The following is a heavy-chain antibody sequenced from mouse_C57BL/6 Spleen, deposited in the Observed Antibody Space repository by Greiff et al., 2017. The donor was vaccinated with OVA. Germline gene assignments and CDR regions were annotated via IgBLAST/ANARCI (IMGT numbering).Heavy chain of an antibody. CDR1: GYTFTSYC. Sequence: VQLQQPGAELVRPGSSVKLSCKASGYTFTSYCMDWVKQRPGQGLEWIGNIYPYDSETHYNQKFKDKATLTVDKSSSTAYMQLSSLTSEDSAVYYCAIGDYGPWFAYWGKGTRVTVSA. V-gene: IGHV1-61*01. D-gene: IGHD1-1*01. CDR2: IYPYDSET. J-gene: IGHJ3*01. CDR3: AIGDYGPWFAY.